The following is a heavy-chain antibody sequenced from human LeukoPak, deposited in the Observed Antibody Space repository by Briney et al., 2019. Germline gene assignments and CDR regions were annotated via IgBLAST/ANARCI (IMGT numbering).Heavy chain of an antibody. CDR2: IRYDGSNK. CDR3: AKVHGYYYYMDV. V-gene: IGHV3-30*02. CDR1: GFTFSSYG. Sequence: GGSLRLSCAASGFTFSSYGMHWVRQAPGKGLEWVAFIRYDGSNKYYADSMKGRFTISRDNSKNTLYLQMNSLRAEDTAVYYCAKVHGYYYYMDVWGKGTTVTVSS. J-gene: IGHJ6*03.